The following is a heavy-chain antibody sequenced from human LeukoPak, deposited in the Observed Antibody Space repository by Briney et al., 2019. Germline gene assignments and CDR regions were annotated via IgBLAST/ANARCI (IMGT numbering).Heavy chain of an antibody. V-gene: IGHV3-23*01. CDR1: GFTFSSYA. CDR2: SGSGGNT. CDR3: ARYESGTAMVTFYYYYYMDV. D-gene: IGHD5-18*01. J-gene: IGHJ6*03. Sequence: GGSLRLSCAASGFTFSSYAMSWVRQAPGKGLEWVSASGSGGNTYYADSVKGRFTISRDNAKNSLYLQMNSLRAEDTAVYYCARYESGTAMVTFYYYYYMDVWGKGTTVTISS.